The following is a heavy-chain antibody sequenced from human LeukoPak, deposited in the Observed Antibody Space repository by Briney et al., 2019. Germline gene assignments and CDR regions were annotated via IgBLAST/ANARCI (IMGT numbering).Heavy chain of an antibody. J-gene: IGHJ3*02. CDR3: ARVRGYCSSTSCYEGWFDAFDI. CDR2: ISSSSSYI. CDR1: GFAVSSNY. D-gene: IGHD2-2*01. V-gene: IGHV3-21*01. Sequence: GSLRLSCAASGFAVSSNYMSWVRQAPGKGLEWVSSISSSSSYIYYADSVKGRFTISRDNAKNSLYLQMNSLRAEDTAVYYCARVRGYCSSTSCYEGWFDAFDIWGQGTMVTVSS.